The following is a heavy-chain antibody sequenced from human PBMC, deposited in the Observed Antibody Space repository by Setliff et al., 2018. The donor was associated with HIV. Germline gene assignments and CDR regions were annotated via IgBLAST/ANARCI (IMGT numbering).Heavy chain of an antibody. J-gene: IGHJ4*02. D-gene: IGHD3-22*01. Sequence: PSETLSLTCTVSGGSISSYYWSWIRQPPGKGLEWIGYSSTSGCTNCNPSLESRVTISVDTSKNQVSLKLRSVTAADTAVYYCARRLDYYDSSGYYYMYYFDYWGQGTLVTVSS. CDR3: ARRLDYYDSSGYYYMYYFDY. CDR2: SSTSGCT. CDR1: GGSISSYY. V-gene: IGHV4-4*08.